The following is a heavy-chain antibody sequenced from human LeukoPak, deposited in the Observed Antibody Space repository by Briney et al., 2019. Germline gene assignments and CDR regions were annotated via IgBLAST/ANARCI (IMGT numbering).Heavy chain of an antibody. CDR3: ARQIVAGGGGFDY. D-gene: IGHD5-12*01. V-gene: IGHV5-51*01. J-gene: IGHJ4*02. CDR2: IHPGDSDT. CDR1: GYRFTNNW. Sequence: GESLKISCKGSGYRFTNNWIGWVRQMSGKGLDWMGIIHPGDSDTRYSPSFQGQVTISADKSISTAYLQWSSLKASDSGMYYCARQIVAGGGGFDYWGQGTLVTVSS.